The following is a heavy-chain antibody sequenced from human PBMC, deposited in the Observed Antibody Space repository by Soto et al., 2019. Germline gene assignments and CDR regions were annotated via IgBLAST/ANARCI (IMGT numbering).Heavy chain of an antibody. D-gene: IGHD6-13*01. V-gene: IGHV1-3*01. CDR2: INAGNGNT. J-gene: IGHJ6*02. CDR3: ARAKAEPRGIAAAGTGTLDG. Sequence: SVKVSCTSSGYTFTSYAMHWVRQAPGQRLEWMGWINAGNGNTKYSQKFQGRVTITRDTSASTAYMELSSLRSEDTAVYYCARAKAEPRGIAAAGTGTLDGWGQGTTVTV. CDR1: GYTFTSYA.